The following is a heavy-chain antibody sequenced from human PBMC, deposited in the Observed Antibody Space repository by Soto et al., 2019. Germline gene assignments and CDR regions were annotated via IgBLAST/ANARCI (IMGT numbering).Heavy chain of an antibody. J-gene: IGHJ6*02. CDR1: GDSVSSNSAA. CDR3: ARGVRGGLVNYYYYGMDV. Sequence: SQTLSLTCAISGDSVSSNSAAWNWIRQSPSRGLEWLGRTYYRSKWYNDYAVSVKSRIAINPDTSKNQFSLQLNSVTPEDTAVYYCARGVRGGLVNYYYYGMDVWGQGTTVTVSS. V-gene: IGHV6-1*01. CDR2: TYYRSKWYN. D-gene: IGHD6-19*01.